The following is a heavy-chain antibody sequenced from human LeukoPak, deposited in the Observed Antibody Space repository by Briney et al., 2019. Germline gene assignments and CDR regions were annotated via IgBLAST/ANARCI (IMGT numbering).Heavy chain of an antibody. J-gene: IGHJ5*02. CDR1: GGSVISSDFY. CDR2: IDYSGST. V-gene: IGHV4-39*07. D-gene: IGHD2/OR15-2a*01. Sequence: PSGTLSLTCTVSGGSVISSDFYWGWIRQPPGKGLEWIGSIDYSGSTYPSPSLESRVTMSLDTSENQVSLKLESVTAADTAVYFCARWRRPPEMSFGPENWFDPWGQGTLVTVSS. CDR3: ARWRRPPEMSFGPENWFDP.